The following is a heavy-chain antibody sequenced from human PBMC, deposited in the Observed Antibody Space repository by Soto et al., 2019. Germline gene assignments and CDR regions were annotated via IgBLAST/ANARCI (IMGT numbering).Heavy chain of an antibody. J-gene: IGHJ6*02. CDR2: INHSGST. V-gene: IGHV4-34*01. Sequence: QVQLQQWGAGLLKPSETLSLTCAVYGGSFSGYYWSWIRQPPGKGLEWIGEINHSGSTNYNPSLKMRVTISVDTSKNQFSLKLSSVTAADTAVYYCATLGGGAFFGGYYYYGMDVWGQGTTVTVSS. D-gene: IGHD2-15*01. CDR1: GGSFSGYY. CDR3: ATLGGGAFFGGYYYYGMDV.